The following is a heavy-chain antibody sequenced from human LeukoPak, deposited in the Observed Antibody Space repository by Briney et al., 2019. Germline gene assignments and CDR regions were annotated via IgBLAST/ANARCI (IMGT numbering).Heavy chain of an antibody. V-gene: IGHV3-7*01. CDR3: AGSAYYRDFDY. D-gene: IGHD3-22*01. J-gene: IGHJ4*02. Sequence: GGSLRLSCVASGFTFSTYWMSWVRQAPGKGLEGVANIKEDGSEKNYVDSVKGRFTISRDNAKNSLYLQMNSLRAEDTAVYYCAGSAYYRDFDYWGQGTLVTVSS. CDR2: IKEDGSEK. CDR1: GFTFSTYW.